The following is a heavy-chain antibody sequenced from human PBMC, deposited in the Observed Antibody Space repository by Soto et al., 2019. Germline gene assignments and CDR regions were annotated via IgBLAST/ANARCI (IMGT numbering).Heavy chain of an antibody. Sequence: GGSLRLSCAASGFTFSSYAMSWVRQAPGKGLEWVSAISGSGGSTYYADSVKGRFTISRDNSKNTLYLQMNSLRAEDTAVYYCAKAQYYDFWSGYPLNWFDPWGQGTLVTVSS. V-gene: IGHV3-23*01. CDR3: AKAQYYDFWSGYPLNWFDP. J-gene: IGHJ5*02. D-gene: IGHD3-3*01. CDR1: GFTFSSYA. CDR2: ISGSGGST.